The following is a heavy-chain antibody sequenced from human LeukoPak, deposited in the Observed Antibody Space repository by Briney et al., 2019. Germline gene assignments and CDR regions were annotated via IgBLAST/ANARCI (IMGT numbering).Heavy chain of an antibody. CDR1: GGSFGDYS. D-gene: IGHD5-18*01. Sequence: SQTLSLTWAVYGGSFGDYSCTWIRQPPRNGLQLSGEINHSGGTTHNPSLMSRVIMSGDTSKNQISLKVSCVTAADTAVYYCARVGYSYSINDWSRTGLGAYPTKYYYYMDVWGKGTTVTVSS. CDR2: INHSGGT. CDR3: ARVGYSYSINDWSRTGLGAYPTKYYYYMDV. V-gene: IGHV4-34*01. J-gene: IGHJ6*03.